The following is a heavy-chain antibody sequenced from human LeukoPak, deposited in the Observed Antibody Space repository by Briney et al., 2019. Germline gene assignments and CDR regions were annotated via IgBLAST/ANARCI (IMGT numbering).Heavy chain of an antibody. V-gene: IGHV3-23*01. CDR1: EFTFSSYS. Sequence: GGSLRLSCAGSEFTFSSYSMHWVRQAPGEGLEWVSTINDSGGNTHYADSVKGRFTISRDNSKNMLYLQMNSLRAEDTAVYYCAKDLPLQSTENTYWGQGTLVTVSS. CDR3: AKDLPLQSTENTY. CDR2: INDSGGNT. D-gene: IGHD5/OR15-5a*01. J-gene: IGHJ4*02.